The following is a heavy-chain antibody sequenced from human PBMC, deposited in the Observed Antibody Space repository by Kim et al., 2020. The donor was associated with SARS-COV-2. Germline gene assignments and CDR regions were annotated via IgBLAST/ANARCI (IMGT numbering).Heavy chain of an antibody. D-gene: IGHD1-26*01. CDR1: GFTFSSYT. V-gene: IGHV3-21*06. CDR2: ISGSGTYI. J-gene: IGHJ6*02. CDR3: SGSPPDYYGMDV. Sequence: GGSLRLSCAASGFTFSSYTMNWVRQAPGKGLEWVSSISGSGTYIHYADSVKGRFTISRDNAKNSLFLQMNSLRVEDRAMYYCSGSPPDYYGMDVWGQGTTFIVS.